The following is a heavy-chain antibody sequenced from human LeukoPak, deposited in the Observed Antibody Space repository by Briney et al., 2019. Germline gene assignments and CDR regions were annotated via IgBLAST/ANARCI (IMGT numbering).Heavy chain of an antibody. CDR1: GFSLSTSGVG. D-gene: IGHD1-26*01. V-gene: IGHV2-5*02. Sequence: SGPTLVNPTQTLTLTCTFSGFSLSTSGVGVGWIRQPPGKALEWLALIYWDDDKRYSPSLKSRLTITKDTSKNQVVLTMTNMDPVDTATYYCAHTPSIVGAGRYWFDPWGQGTLVTVSS. CDR3: AHTPSIVGAGRYWFDP. CDR2: IYWDDDK. J-gene: IGHJ5*02.